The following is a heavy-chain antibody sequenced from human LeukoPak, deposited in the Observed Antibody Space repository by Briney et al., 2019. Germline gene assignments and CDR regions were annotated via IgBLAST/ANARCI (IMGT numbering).Heavy chain of an antibody. V-gene: IGHV3-48*01. CDR2: ISSSSSTI. D-gene: IGHD3-3*01. J-gene: IGHJ4*02. CDR1: GFTFSSYS. CDR3: ARDSSGRVPLPRY. Sequence: PGGSLRLSCAASGFTFSSYSMTWVRQAPGKGLEWVSYISSSSSTIYYADPVKGRFTISRDNAKNSLYLQMNSLRAEDTAVYYWARDSSGRVPLPRYWGQGTLVTVSS.